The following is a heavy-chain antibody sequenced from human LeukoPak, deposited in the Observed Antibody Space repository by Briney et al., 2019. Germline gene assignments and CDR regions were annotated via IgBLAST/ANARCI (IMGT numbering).Heavy chain of an antibody. CDR3: ARDGDTFGGVIAYYFDY. Sequence: PGRSLRLSCAASGSTFSSYGMHWVRQAPGKGLEWVAVISYDGSNKYYADSVKGRFTISRDNSKDTLYLQMNSLRAEDTAVYYCARDGDTFGGVIAYYFDYWGQGTLVTVSS. D-gene: IGHD3-16*02. J-gene: IGHJ4*02. V-gene: IGHV3-30*03. CDR2: ISYDGSNK. CDR1: GSTFSSYG.